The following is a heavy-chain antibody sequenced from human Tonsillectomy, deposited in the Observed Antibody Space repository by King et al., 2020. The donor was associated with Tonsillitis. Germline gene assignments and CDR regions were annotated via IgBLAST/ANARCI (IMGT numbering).Heavy chain of an antibody. V-gene: IGHV4-59*01. D-gene: IGHD6-19*01. CDR1: GGSISTYF. CDR3: ARGYRITVAGNYSYSCGLAV. J-gene: IGHJ6*02. CDR2: ISYSGRT. Sequence: VQLQESGPGLVKPSETLSLTCTVSGGSISTYFWSWIRQPPGKGLEWIGYISYSGRTDYNPSLKSRVTISLDTSTKQFSLKLNPVTAADTAMYYCARGYRITVAGNYSYSCGLAVWGQGTTVTVSS.